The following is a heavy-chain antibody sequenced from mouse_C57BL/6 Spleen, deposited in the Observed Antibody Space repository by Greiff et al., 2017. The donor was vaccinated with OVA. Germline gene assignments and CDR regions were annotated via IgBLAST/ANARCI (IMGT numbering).Heavy chain of an antibody. D-gene: IGHD2-4*01. CDR2: ISSGGDYI. CDR1: GFTFSSYA. Sequence: EVQVVESGEGLVKPGGSLKLSCAASGFTFSSYAMSWVRQTPEKRLEWVAYISSGGDYIYYADTVKGRLTISRDNARNTLYLQLSSLKSEDTAMYYCTRGPRYYDYAMDYWGQGTSVTVSS. J-gene: IGHJ4*01. CDR3: TRGPRYYDYAMDY. V-gene: IGHV5-9-1*02.